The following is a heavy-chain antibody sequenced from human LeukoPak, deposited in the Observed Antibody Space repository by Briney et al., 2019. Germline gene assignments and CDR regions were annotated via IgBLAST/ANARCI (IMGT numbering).Heavy chain of an antibody. J-gene: IGHJ4*02. Sequence: GGSLRLSCAASGFTFSSYAMSGVRQAPGKGLEWVSAISGSGGSTYYADSVKGGFTISRDNSKNTLYLQMNSLRAEDTAVYYCAKGISGSYPYYFDYWGQGTLVTVSS. CDR1: GFTFSSYA. CDR3: AKGISGSYPYYFDY. D-gene: IGHD1-26*01. V-gene: IGHV3-23*01. CDR2: ISGSGGST.